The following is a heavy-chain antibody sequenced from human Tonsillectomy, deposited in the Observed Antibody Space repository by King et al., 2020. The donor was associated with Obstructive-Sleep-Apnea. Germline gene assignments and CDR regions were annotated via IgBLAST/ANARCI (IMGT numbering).Heavy chain of an antibody. Sequence: VQLVESGGGLVKPGGSLRLSCAASGFTFSYYGMNWVRQAPGKGREWVSSISISSSYIYYPDSVKGRLTIARDNAKKSLDLQMNSLRAEDTAVYYCAREVWVFCGGDCYSQGWYYYGMDVWGQGTTVTVSS. J-gene: IGHJ6*02. CDR3: AREVWVFCGGDCYSQGWYYYGMDV. CDR1: GFTFSYYG. V-gene: IGHV3-21*01. CDR2: ISISSSYI. D-gene: IGHD2-21*02.